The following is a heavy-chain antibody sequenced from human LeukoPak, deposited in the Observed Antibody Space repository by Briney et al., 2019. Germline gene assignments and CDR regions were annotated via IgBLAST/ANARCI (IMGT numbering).Heavy chain of an antibody. V-gene: IGHV4-59*08. CDR2: IHYSGRT. CDR3: ARVFGLGWFDN. J-gene: IGHJ5*02. D-gene: IGHD3-16*01. CDR1: GGSISNDY. Sequence: PSETLSLTCTVSGGSISNDYWSWIRQPPGKGLEWIGFIHYSGRTNYKPSLESRVTISVDTSKNQFSLNLNSVTAADTAVYYCARVFGLGWFDNWGQGTLVTVSS.